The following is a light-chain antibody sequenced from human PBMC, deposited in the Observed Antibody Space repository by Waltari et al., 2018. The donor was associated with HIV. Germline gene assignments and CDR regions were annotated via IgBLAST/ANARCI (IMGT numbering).Light chain of an antibody. CDR1: QSIATW. V-gene: IGKV1-5*03. J-gene: IGKJ1*01. CDR3: QQYNDYWWT. CDR2: RAS. Sequence: DIQMTQSPSTLSASVGDSVTITCRASQSIATWLAWYQQKPGKAPRVLIYRASILESGVPERFSGRGSGTEFTLTISSLQPDDFATYYCQQYNDYWWTFGQGTKVEIK.